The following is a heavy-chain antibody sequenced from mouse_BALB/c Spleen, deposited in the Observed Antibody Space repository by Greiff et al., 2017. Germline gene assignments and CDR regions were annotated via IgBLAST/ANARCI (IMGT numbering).Heavy chain of an antibody. CDR3: ARDSPDYDYAMDY. J-gene: IGHJ4*01. CDR1: GFSLTSYG. Sequence: QVQLQQSGPGLVAPSQSLSITCTVSGFSLTSYGVHWVRQPPGKGLEWLGVIWAGGSTNYNSALMSRLSISKDNSKSQVFLKMNSLQTDDTAMYYCARDSPDYDYAMDYWGQGTSVTVSS. V-gene: IGHV2-9*02. D-gene: IGHD2-4*01. CDR2: IWAGGST.